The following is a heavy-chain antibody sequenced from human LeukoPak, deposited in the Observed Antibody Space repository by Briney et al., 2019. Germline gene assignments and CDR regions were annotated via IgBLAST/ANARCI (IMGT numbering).Heavy chain of an antibody. V-gene: IGHV1-2*02. CDR1: GYSFTGYY. J-gene: IGHJ4*02. Sequence: GASVKVSCKASGYSFTGYYIHWVRQAPGQRLEWMGWINPNSGGTNYAQKFQGRVTMTRDTSTNTVYTELSSLRSDDTAVYYCARDYYGGHNLYNFDFWGQGTRVIVSS. CDR2: INPNSGGT. D-gene: IGHD3-10*01. CDR3: ARDYYGGHNLYNFDF.